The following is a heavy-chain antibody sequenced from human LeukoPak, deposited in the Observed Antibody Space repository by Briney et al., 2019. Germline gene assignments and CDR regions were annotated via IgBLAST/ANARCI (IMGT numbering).Heavy chain of an antibody. J-gene: IGHJ5*02. CDR1: GGSISSSSYY. D-gene: IGHD2-2*02. V-gene: IGHV4-39*07. CDR3: TRDRRYCSSSSCYRAYNWFDP. CDR2: IYYSGST. Sequence: SETLSLTCTVSGGSISSSSYYWGWIRQPPGKGLEWIGSIYYSGSTYYNPSLKSRVTISVDTSKNQFSLKLSSVTAADTAVYYCTRDRRYCSSSSCYRAYNWFDPWGQGTLVTVSS.